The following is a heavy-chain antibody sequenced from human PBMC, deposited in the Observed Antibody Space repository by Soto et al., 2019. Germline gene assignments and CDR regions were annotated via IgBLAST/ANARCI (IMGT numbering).Heavy chain of an antibody. Sequence: GGSLRLSCAASGFTFSSYAMHWVRQAPGKGLEWVAVISYDGSNKYYADSVKGRFTISRDNSKNTPYLQMNSLRAEDTAVYYCARDIYDFWSGYFGPVDYWGQGTLVTVSS. V-gene: IGHV3-30-3*01. CDR3: ARDIYDFWSGYFGPVDY. CDR1: GFTFSSYA. CDR2: ISYDGSNK. J-gene: IGHJ4*02. D-gene: IGHD3-3*01.